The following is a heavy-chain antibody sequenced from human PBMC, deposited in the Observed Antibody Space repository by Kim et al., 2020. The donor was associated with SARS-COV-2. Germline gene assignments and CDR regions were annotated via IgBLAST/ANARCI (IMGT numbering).Heavy chain of an antibody. V-gene: IGHV3-33*01. D-gene: IGHD2-15*01. CDR2: IWNDGSKK. CDR3: ARDTCYTPNSKVLDY. Sequence: GGSLRLSCAASGFTFTTNGMHWVRQAPCKGPEWVAVIWNDGSKKYYADSVKGRFTISRDNSMNTLYLQINSLIAEDTAVYYCARDTCYTPNSKVLDYWGQGTLVTVSS. CDR1: GFTFTTNG. J-gene: IGHJ4*02.